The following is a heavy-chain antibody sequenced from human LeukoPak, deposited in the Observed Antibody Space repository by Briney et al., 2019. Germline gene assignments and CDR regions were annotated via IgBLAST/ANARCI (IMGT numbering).Heavy chain of an antibody. J-gene: IGHJ4*02. D-gene: IGHD5-18*01. CDR1: GDSISNFY. Sequence: SETLSLTCTVSGDSISNFYWNWIRQPPGKGLEWVGYIYYSGSTSYNPSLQSRVTTSVDTSKTQFSLKMSSVTAADTAVYYCARGRNPAMVDYWGQGTLVTVSS. CDR3: ARGRNPAMVDY. V-gene: IGHV4-59*01. CDR2: IYYSGST.